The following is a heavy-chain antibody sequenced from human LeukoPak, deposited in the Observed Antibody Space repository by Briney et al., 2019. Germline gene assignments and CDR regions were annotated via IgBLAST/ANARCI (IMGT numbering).Heavy chain of an antibody. CDR1: GFTFSSYA. CDR2: ISGSGGST. V-gene: IGHV3-23*01. CDR3: ARERIFGDYLDF. J-gene: IGHJ4*02. Sequence: GGSLRLSCAASGFTFSSYAMSWVRQAPGKGLEWVSAISGSGGSTYYADSVKGRFTISRDNSKNSLYLEMNSLRAEDTAVYYCARERIFGDYLDFXXQGTLVTVXS. D-gene: IGHD3-10*02.